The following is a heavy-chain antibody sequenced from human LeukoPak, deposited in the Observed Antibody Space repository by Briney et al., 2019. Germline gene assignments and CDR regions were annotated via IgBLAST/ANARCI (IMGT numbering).Heavy chain of an antibody. CDR3: ARLGSYHDF. CDR1: GASISNYY. V-gene: IGHV4-4*09. J-gene: IGHJ4*02. D-gene: IGHD1-26*01. CDR2: IHSSGGS. Sequence: SETLSLTCTVSGASISNYYWSWIRQTPEKGLEWMGHIHSSGGSSYYPSLKSRLTLSIDTSRNQLSLKLASVTAADPALYFCARLGSYHDFWGQGALVTVSS.